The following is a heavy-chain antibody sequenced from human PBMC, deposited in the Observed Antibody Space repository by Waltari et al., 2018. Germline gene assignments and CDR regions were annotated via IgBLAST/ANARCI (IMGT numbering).Heavy chain of an antibody. J-gene: IGHJ4*02. D-gene: IGHD1-26*01. Sequence: QVQLVESGGGVVQPGRSLRLSCAASGFTFSSYAMHWVRQAPGKGLEWVAVISDDGSNKYDADSGKGRFTISRDNSKKTRYLQMNSLRAEDTAVYYCARQVGAADFDYWGQGTLVIVSS. CDR3: ARQVGAADFDY. CDR2: ISDDGSNK. V-gene: IGHV3-30*01. CDR1: GFTFSSYA.